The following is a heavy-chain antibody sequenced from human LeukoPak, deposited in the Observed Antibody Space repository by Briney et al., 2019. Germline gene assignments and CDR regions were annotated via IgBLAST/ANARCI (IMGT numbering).Heavy chain of an antibody. CDR1: GFTVSSKY. CDR2: IYGGGGT. Sequence: GGSLRLSCAASGFTVSSKYMSWVRQAPGKGLEWVSVIYGGGGTHYAESVKGRFTISRDNSKNTLYLQMNSLRAEDTAVYYCARPRGVTRDFQHWGQGTLVTVSS. D-gene: IGHD3-10*01. V-gene: IGHV3-66*04. CDR3: ARPRGVTRDFQH. J-gene: IGHJ1*01.